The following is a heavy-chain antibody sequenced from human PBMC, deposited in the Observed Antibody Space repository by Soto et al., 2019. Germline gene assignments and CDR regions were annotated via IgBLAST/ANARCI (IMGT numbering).Heavy chain of an antibody. D-gene: IGHD3-3*01. J-gene: IGHJ5*02. CDR1: GGSFSGYY. CDR3: ARVAAYYDFWSGRYPSWFDP. Sequence: SETLSLTCAVYGGSFSGYYWSWIRQPPGKGLEWIGEINHSGSTNYNPSLKSRVTISVDTSKNQFSLNLSSVTAADTAVYYCARVAAYYDFWSGRYPSWFDPWRQGTLVTVSS. V-gene: IGHV4-34*01. CDR2: INHSGST.